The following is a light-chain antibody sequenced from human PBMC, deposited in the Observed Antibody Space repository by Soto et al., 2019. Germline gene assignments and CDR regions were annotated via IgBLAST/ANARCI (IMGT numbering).Light chain of an antibody. Sequence: EIVMTKYPDTLAVSPGERSTLSCRASQSVRINVAWYQQKNGQAPRLLMYGASIRTSGIPDRFSGSGSGTDFTLTISRLEPEDFAVYYCQQYVRSPWTFGQGTKVDIK. CDR1: QSVRIN. CDR2: GAS. J-gene: IGKJ1*01. CDR3: QQYVRSPWT. V-gene: IGKV3-20*01.